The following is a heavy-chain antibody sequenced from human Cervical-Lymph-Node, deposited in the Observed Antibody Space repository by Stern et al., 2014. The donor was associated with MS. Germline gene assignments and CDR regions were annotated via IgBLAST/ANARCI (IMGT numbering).Heavy chain of an antibody. CDR3: ASKSRVGSRHGYFPEHYFDY. CDR2: ISSDGRNQ. J-gene: IGHJ4*02. Sequence: QVQLVESGGGVVQPGRSLRLSCAASGFTFSSYAMHWVRQAPGKGLEWVAVISSDGRNQYYADSVKGRLTISRDNSKNMLSLQMNSLRAEDTAVYSCASKSRVGSRHGYFPEHYFDYWGQGPLVTVSS. CDR1: GFTFSSYA. D-gene: IGHD5-18*01. V-gene: IGHV3-30-3*01.